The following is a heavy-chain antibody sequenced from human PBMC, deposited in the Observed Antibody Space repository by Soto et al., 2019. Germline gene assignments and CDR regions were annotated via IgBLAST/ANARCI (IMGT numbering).Heavy chain of an antibody. CDR1: GFTFSSYS. CDR2: ISSSSSYI. Sequence: GGSLRLSCAASGFTFSSYSMNWVRQAPGKGLEWVSSISSSSSYIYYADSVKGRFTISRDNAKNSLYLQMNSLRAEDTAVYYCARDHRTSFGGVIVSVNYMDVWGKGTTVTVSS. J-gene: IGHJ6*03. V-gene: IGHV3-21*01. CDR3: ARDHRTSFGGVIVSVNYMDV. D-gene: IGHD3-16*02.